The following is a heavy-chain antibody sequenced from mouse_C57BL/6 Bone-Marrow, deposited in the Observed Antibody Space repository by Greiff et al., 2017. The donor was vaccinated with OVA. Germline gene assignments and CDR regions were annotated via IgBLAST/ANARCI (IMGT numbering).Heavy chain of an antibody. D-gene: IGHD3-3*01. V-gene: IGHV1-63*01. CDR1: GYTFTNYW. Sequence: VMLVESGAELVRPGTSVKMSCKASGYTFTNYWIGWAKQRPGHGLEWIGDIYPGGGYTNYNEKFKGKATLTADKSSSTAYMQFSSLTSEDSAIYYCAKGLGPYWYFDVWGTGTTVTVSS. CDR2: IYPGGGYT. CDR3: AKGLGPYWYFDV. J-gene: IGHJ1*03.